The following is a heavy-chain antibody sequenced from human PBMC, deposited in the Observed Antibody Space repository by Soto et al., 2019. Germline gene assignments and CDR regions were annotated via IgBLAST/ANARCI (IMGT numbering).Heavy chain of an antibody. CDR1: GFTLRDYP. V-gene: IGHV3-49*03. CDR3: TRAIRLAGDAFDI. CDR2: IRTATYGGTT. D-gene: IGHD2-21*01. Sequence: EVQLVESGGGLVQPGRSLRLSCTASGFTLRDYPMSWFRQAPGKGLEWVAYIRTATYGGTTEYAASVKDRFTITRHDSESVASLQMNSLKTEDTAVYYCTRAIRLAGDAFDIWGQGTMVTVSS. J-gene: IGHJ3*02.